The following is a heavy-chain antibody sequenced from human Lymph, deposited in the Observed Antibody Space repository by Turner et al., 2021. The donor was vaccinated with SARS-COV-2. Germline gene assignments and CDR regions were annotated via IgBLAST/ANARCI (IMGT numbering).Heavy chain of an antibody. CDR2: IYDSGST. D-gene: IGHD2-8*01. Sequence: QLQLQESGPGLVKPSETLSLTCTVSGGSISSSSYYWGWIRQPPGKGLEWIGSIYDSGSTYYNPSLKSRVTISVDTSKNQFSLKLSSVTAADTAVYYCARAPFIIVLMMYASGYFDNWGQGTLVTVSS. CDR1: GGSISSSSYY. V-gene: IGHV4-39*01. J-gene: IGHJ4*02. CDR3: ARAPFIIVLMMYASGYFDN.